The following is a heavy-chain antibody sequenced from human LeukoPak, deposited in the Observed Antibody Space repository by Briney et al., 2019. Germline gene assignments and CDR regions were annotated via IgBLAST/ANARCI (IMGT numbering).Heavy chain of an antibody. D-gene: IGHD3/OR15-3a*01. CDR2: ISASGGST. CDR1: GFNFTIYG. Sequence: PGGSLRLSCATSGFNFTIYGVSWVRQAPGKGLEWVSAISASGGSTYYADSVKGRFTISRDNSKNTLYVQMDTLRVEDTAVYYCAIHETFGPIIPNFDSWGQGVLVTVSS. CDR3: AIHETFGPIIPNFDS. V-gene: IGHV3-23*01. J-gene: IGHJ4*02.